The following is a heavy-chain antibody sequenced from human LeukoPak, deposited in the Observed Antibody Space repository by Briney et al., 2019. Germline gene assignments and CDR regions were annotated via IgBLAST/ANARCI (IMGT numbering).Heavy chain of an antibody. J-gene: IGHJ4*02. D-gene: IGHD3-22*01. V-gene: IGHV4-31*02. Sequence: PSETLSLTCTVSGGSISSGGYYWSWIRQHPGKGLEWIGYIYYSGSTYYNPSLKSRVTISVGTSKNQFSLKLSSVTAADTAVYYCARVDGGYYYDSSGYYFDYWGQGTLVTVSS. CDR3: ARVDGGYYYDSSGYYFDY. CDR2: IYYSGST. CDR1: GGSISSGGYY.